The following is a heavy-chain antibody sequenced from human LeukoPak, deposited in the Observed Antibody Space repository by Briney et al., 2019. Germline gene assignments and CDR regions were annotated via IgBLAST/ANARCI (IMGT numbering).Heavy chain of an antibody. CDR3: ARASVDFWSGYPAGFDY. CDR1: GFTFSSYG. D-gene: IGHD3-3*01. J-gene: IGHJ4*02. CDR2: ISYDGSNK. Sequence: GGSLRLSCAASGFTFSSYGMHWVRQAPGKGLEWVAVISYDGSNKYYADSVKGRFTISRDNSKNTLYLQMNSLRAEDTAVYYCARASVDFWSGYPAGFDYWGQGTLVTVSS. V-gene: IGHV3-30*03.